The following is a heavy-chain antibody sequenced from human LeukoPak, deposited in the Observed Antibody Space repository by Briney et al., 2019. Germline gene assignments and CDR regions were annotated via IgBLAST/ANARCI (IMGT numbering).Heavy chain of an antibody. CDR1: AFTLSNYG. J-gene: IGHJ6*03. CDR2: IRYDGTNK. D-gene: IGHD2-2*01. CDR3: AKDGNIVVVPAGTDYYYMDV. Sequence: PGGSLRLSCAASAFTLSNYGMHWVRQAPGKGLEWVAFIRYDGTNKYYADSVKGRFTISRDNSKNTLYLQMNSLRAEDTAVYYCAKDGNIVVVPAGTDYYYMDVWGKGTTVTVSS. V-gene: IGHV3-30*02.